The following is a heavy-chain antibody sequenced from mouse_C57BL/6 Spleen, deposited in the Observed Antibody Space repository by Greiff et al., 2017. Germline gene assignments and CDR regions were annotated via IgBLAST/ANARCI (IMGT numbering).Heavy chain of an antibody. CDR3: AKGGSNSPNYYAMDY. CDR1: GYTFTTYS. J-gene: IGHJ4*01. V-gene: IGHV1-47*01. Sequence: QVQLQQSGAELVKPGASVKMSCKASGYTFTTYSIEWMKQNHGKSLEWIGIFHPYNDDTRYNDKFKGKATLTVEKSSSTVYLELSRLTSDDSAVYYCAKGGSNSPNYYAMDYWGQGTSVTVSS. CDR2: FHPYNDDT. D-gene: IGHD2-5*01.